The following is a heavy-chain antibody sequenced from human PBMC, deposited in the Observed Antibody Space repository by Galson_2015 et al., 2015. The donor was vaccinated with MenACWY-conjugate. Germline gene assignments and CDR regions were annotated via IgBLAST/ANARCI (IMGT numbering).Heavy chain of an antibody. Sequence: QSGAEVKKPGESLKISCKASGYNFITYWIGWVRQVPGKGLEWVGLISPIDSKTRYSPAFEGRVTISADNSITTAYLQWNSLQASDTAMYYCARHPPGGRGMDVGGQGTTVTVSS. D-gene: IGHD1-26*01. J-gene: IGHJ6*02. V-gene: IGHV5-51*01. CDR1: GYNFITYW. CDR3: ARHPPGGRGMDV. CDR2: ISPIDSKT.